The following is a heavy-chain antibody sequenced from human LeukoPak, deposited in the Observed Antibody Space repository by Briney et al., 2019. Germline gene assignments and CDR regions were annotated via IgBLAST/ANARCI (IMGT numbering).Heavy chain of an antibody. J-gene: IGHJ5*02. Sequence: SETLSLTCTVSGGSISSSSYYWGWIRQPPGKGLEWIGSIYYSGSTYYNPSLKSRVTISVDTSKNQFSLKLSSVTAADTAVYYCARGRYYDSSGPWFDPWGQGTLVTVSP. V-gene: IGHV4-39*01. CDR2: IYYSGST. CDR3: ARGRYYDSSGPWFDP. D-gene: IGHD3-22*01. CDR1: GGSISSSSYY.